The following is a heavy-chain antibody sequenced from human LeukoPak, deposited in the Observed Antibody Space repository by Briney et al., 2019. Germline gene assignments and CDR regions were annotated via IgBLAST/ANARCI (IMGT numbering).Heavy chain of an antibody. CDR1: GFTFNSYA. V-gene: IGHV3-23*01. D-gene: IGHD3-16*01. CDR2: ISVDGGST. J-gene: IGHJ4*02. Sequence: GRSLRLSCAASGFTFNSYAMHWVRQAPGKGLEWVSAISVDGGSTYYADSVKGRFTISRDYSKKTLYQQMNSLRAEDTAVYYCAKDRDIPYFDYVWGSFDYWGQGTLVTVSS. CDR3: AKDRDIPYFDYVWGSFDY.